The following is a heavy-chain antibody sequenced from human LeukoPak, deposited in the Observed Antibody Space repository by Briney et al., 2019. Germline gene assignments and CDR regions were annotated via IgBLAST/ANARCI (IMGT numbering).Heavy chain of an antibody. Sequence: VKVSCKASGYTFTGYYMHWVRQAPGQGLEWMGWINPNSGGTNYAQKFQGRVTVTRDTSISTAYMELSRLRSDDTAVYYCARADENYDFWSGYHNRAFDIWGQGTMVTVSS. V-gene: IGHV1-2*02. CDR3: ARADENYDFWSGYHNRAFDI. CDR1: GYTFTGYY. CDR2: INPNSGGT. J-gene: IGHJ3*02. D-gene: IGHD3-3*01.